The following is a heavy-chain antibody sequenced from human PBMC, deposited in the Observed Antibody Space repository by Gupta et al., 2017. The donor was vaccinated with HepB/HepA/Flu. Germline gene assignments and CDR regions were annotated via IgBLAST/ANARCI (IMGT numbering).Heavy chain of an antibody. Sequence: QVQLQQWGAGLLKPSETLSLTCAGYGGSFSGYYWSWIRQPPGKGLEWIGEINHSGSTNYNPSLKSRVTISVDTSKNQFSLKLSSVTAADTAVYYCARLLLPDPDCSSTSCYSWDWFDPWGQGTLVTVSS. J-gene: IGHJ5*02. CDR1: GGSFSGYY. CDR2: INHSGST. D-gene: IGHD2-2*02. V-gene: IGHV4-34*01. CDR3: ARLLLPDPDCSSTSCYSWDWFDP.